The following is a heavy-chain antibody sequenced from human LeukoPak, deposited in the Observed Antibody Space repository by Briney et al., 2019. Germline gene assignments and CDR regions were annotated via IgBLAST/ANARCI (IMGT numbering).Heavy chain of an antibody. CDR3: AREGGYYLDY. CDR2: ISNSGSTI. D-gene: IGHD3-22*01. CDR1: GFTFRNYE. V-gene: IGHV3-48*03. J-gene: IGHJ4*02. Sequence: PGGSLRLSCAASGFTFRNYEMNWVRQAPGKGLEWVSYISNSGSTIYYADSVRGRFTISRDNAKNSLYLQMNSLRAEDTAVYYCAREGGYYLDYWGQGTLVAVSS.